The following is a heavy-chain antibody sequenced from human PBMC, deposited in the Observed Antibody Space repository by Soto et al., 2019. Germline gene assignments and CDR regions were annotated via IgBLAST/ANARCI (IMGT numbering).Heavy chain of an antibody. V-gene: IGHV1-18*01. D-gene: IGHD2-2*01. CDR3: ARDLGYCRSGACYREWFDP. J-gene: IGHJ5*02. CDR1: GYTFTTQG. CDR2: VRGDNGHT. Sequence: QVQLVQSGAEVKKPGASVKVSCKASGYTFTTQGTSWVRQVPEQGFQGMGWVRGDNGHTNAPQSPQGRVTMTTDTSTNSAYMEMRSLRSDDTAVYYCARDLGYCRSGACYREWFDPWGQGTLVTVSS.